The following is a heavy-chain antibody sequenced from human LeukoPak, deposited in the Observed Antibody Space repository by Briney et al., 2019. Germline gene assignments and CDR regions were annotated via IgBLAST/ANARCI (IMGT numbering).Heavy chain of an antibody. CDR1: GYTFTSYD. V-gene: IGHV1-8*03. Sequence: ASVKVSCKASGYTFTSYDINWVRQATGQGLEWMGWMNPKSGNIGYAQRFRARVTITRDTSISTLYMELSSLRSEDTAVYYCATGAGEIEDAFHIWGQGTMVTVSS. CDR2: MNPKSGNI. D-gene: IGHD3-10*01. J-gene: IGHJ3*02. CDR3: ATGAGEIEDAFHI.